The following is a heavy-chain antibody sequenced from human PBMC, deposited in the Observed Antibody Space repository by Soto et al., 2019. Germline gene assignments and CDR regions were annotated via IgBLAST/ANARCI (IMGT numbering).Heavy chain of an antibody. CDR3: ARDAYYYGSGSQHRGGPPALNWFDH. CDR1: GYTFSDHA. CDR2: ISADGTRE. Sequence: GSLRLSCAASGYTFSDHAMHWFRQSPGKGLEWVTVISADGTREFYADSVKGRFTISRDNAKNSLYLQMNSLRDEDTAVYYCARDAYYYGSGSQHRGGPPALNWFDHWGQGTLVTVSS. J-gene: IGHJ5*02. D-gene: IGHD3-10*01. V-gene: IGHV3-30-3*01.